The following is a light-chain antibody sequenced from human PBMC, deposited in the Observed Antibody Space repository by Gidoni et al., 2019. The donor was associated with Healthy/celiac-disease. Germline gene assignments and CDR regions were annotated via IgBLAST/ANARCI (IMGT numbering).Light chain of an antibody. Sequence: QSLLSQPPSVSGAPGQRVTISCTGSSSNIGAVYDLDWYQQLPGTAPKLLIYGNSNRPSVVPDRFSGSKSGTSASLAITGLQAEDEADYYCQCYDSSLSGSVFGGGTKLTVL. V-gene: IGLV1-40*01. CDR1: SSNIGAVYD. CDR3: QCYDSSLSGSV. CDR2: GNS. J-gene: IGLJ3*02.